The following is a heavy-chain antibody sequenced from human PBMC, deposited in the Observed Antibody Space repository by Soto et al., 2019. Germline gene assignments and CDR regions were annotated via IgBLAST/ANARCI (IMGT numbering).Heavy chain of an antibody. CDR2: IRSKANSYAT. Sequence: EVQLVESGGGLVQPGGSLKLSCAASGFTFSGSAMHWVRQASGKGLEWVGRIRSKANSYATAYAASVKGRFTISRDDSKNTAYLEMNSLKTEDTDVYYCTRHDSNYDFWSGSPPRYGMDVWGQGTTVTVSS. J-gene: IGHJ6*02. CDR1: GFTFSGSA. V-gene: IGHV3-73*01. CDR3: TRHDSNYDFWSGSPPRYGMDV. D-gene: IGHD3-3*01.